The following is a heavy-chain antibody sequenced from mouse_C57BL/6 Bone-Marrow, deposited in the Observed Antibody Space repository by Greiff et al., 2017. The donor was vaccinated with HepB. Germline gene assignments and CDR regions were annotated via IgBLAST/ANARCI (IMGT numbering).Heavy chain of an antibody. D-gene: IGHD1-1*01. CDR2: IRNKANGYTT. CDR3: ARYHYYGSSYVTFHWYFDV. Sequence: EVMLVESGGGLVQPGGSLSLSCAASGFTFTDYYMSWVRQPPGKALEWLGFIRNKANGYTTEYSASVKGRFTISRDNSQSILYLQMNALRAEASATYYCARYHYYGSSYVTFHWYFDVWGTGTTVTVSS. J-gene: IGHJ1*03. V-gene: IGHV7-3*01. CDR1: GFTFTDYY.